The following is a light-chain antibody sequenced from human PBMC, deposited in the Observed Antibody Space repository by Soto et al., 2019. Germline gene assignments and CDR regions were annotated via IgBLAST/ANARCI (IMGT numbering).Light chain of an antibody. J-gene: IGKJ2*01. CDR3: QQYNNWPPYT. CDR1: QSVSSN. Sequence: EIVMTQSPATLSVSPGERATLSCRASQSVSSNLAWYQQKPGQAPRLLIYGASTRATGIPARFSGSGSGTEFHLTLRSLQSEDFAVYYCQQYNNWPPYTFGQGTKLEIK. CDR2: GAS. V-gene: IGKV3-15*01.